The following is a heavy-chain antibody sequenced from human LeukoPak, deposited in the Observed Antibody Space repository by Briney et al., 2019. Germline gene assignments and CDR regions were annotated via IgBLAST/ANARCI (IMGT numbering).Heavy chain of an antibody. CDR3: AKDANYLRSGSFFIPFDY. V-gene: IGHV3-23*01. J-gene: IGHJ4*02. D-gene: IGHD4/OR15-4a*01. CDR1: GFTFSTYW. Sequence: GGSLRLSCAASGFTFSTYWMSWVRQAPGKGLQWVATIGGSGVGTYYAASVKGRFNISRDNSKNTLYLQMNSLRTEDTAIYYCAKDANYLRSGSFFIPFDYWGQGTLVTVHS. CDR2: IGGSGVGT.